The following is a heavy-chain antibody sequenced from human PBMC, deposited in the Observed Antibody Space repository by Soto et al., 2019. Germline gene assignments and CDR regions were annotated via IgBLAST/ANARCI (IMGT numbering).Heavy chain of an antibody. V-gene: IGHV3-23*01. CDR1: GLTFSTYA. CDR2: ISASGGST. Sequence: GGALRLSCAASGLTFSTYAMSWVRQAPGKGLEWVSSISASGGSTYHAESVKGRFTVSRDNSKNTLFLQMNSLRAEDTALYYCVILDRGKFYFWGQGTLVTVSS. CDR3: VILDRGKFYF. D-gene: IGHD1-26*01. J-gene: IGHJ1*01.